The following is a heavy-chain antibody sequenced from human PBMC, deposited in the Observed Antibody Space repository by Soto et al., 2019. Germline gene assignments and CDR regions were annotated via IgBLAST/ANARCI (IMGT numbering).Heavy chain of an antibody. CDR1: GYTFTSYG. D-gene: IGHD3-22*01. Sequence: QVQLVQSGAEVKKPGASVKVSCKASGYTFTSYGFSWVRQAPGQGLEWMGWISGYNGNTMYAQKVQGRVTMTTDTSTITAYMELRSLRSDDTAVYYCARGPTYYYDSSGYYSIVGLEYWGQGTPVTVSS. J-gene: IGHJ4*02. CDR2: ISGYNGNT. CDR3: ARGPTYYYDSSGYYSIVGLEY. V-gene: IGHV1-18*01.